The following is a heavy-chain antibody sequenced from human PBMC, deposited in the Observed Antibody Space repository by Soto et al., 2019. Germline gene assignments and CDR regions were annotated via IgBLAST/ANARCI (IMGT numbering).Heavy chain of an antibody. CDR2: IDYSGTA. D-gene: IGHD4-4*01. CDR3: ARTTGRHLDF. CDR1: YGSISVSNVF. J-gene: IGHJ4*02. V-gene: IGHV4-39*01. Sequence: SYTLSLTCTVSYGSISVSNVFWGWVRQPPGKGLEWIGNIDYSGTAYFNPSLGTRVTFPVDTSKNQSSLTLYSVTAADTAVYYCARTTGRHLDFWGQGILVTV.